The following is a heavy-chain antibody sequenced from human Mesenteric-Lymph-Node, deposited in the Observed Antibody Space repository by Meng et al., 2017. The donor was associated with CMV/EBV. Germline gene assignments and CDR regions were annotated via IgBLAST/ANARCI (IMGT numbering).Heavy chain of an antibody. J-gene: IGHJ4*02. D-gene: IGHD1-26*01. V-gene: IGHV3-23*01. Sequence: CVASGLNFSNFAMTWVRQRPGKGLEWVSSITGNGRDTYYADSVKGRFTLSRDNSKNTVYLQMNSLRAEDTAVYYCVKDQVSALHYFDYWGQGSLVTVSS. CDR1: GLNFSNFA. CDR3: VKDQVSALHYFDY. CDR2: ITGNGRDT.